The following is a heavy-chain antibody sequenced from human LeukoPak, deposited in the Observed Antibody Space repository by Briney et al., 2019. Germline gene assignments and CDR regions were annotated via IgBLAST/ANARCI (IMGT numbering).Heavy chain of an antibody. CDR1: GGSISSSGYP. CDR2: VYYSGST. V-gene: IGHV4-39*01. J-gene: IGHJ5*02. Sequence: SETLSLTCTVSGGSISSSGYPWGWIRQPPGKGLEWIGSVYYSGSTYYNPSLKGRVTISVDTSKNQFSLKLSSVTAADTAVYYCARSRQPYYYGSGGSWFDPWGQGTLVTVSS. CDR3: ARSRQPYYYGSGGSWFDP. D-gene: IGHD3-10*01.